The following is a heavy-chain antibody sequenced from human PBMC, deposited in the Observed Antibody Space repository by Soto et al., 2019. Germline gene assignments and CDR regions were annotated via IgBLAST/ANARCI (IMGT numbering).Heavy chain of an antibody. CDR3: ASTNYDSSGYYYLDY. CDR2: VWYDESNR. Sequence: SLSLSWAAAGFTLSSYGMHWVRQAQGEGLEWVEVVWYDESNRCYADSVKGRFTISRDNSKNTLYLQKNSLRAEDTAVYYCASTNYDSSGYYYLDYWGQGTLVTVSS. CDR1: GFTLSSYG. V-gene: IGHV3-33*01. J-gene: IGHJ4*02. D-gene: IGHD3-22*01.